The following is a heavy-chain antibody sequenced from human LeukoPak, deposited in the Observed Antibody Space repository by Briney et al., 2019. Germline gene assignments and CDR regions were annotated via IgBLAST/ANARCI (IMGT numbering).Heavy chain of an antibody. CDR2: ISGSGGST. V-gene: IGHV3-23*01. Sequence: GSLRLSCAVSGFTFSSYAMSWVRQAPGKGLEWVSAISGSGGSTNYADSVKGRFTISRDNSKNTLYLQMKSLRAEDTAVYYCAKRPAVSGSQYYFDYWGQGTLVTVSS. D-gene: IGHD1-26*01. J-gene: IGHJ4*02. CDR1: GFTFSSYA. CDR3: AKRPAVSGSQYYFDY.